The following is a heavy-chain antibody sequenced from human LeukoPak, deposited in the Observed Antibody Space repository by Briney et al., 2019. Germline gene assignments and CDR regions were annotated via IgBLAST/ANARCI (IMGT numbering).Heavy chain of an antibody. D-gene: IGHD2-21*01. Sequence: SETLSLTCTVSGGSISSYYWSWIRQPPGKGLEWIGYIYYSGSTNYNPSLKSRVTISVDTSKNQFSLKLSSVSAADTAVYYCARRVPGPQLAKYVAYYFDHWGQGTLVTVSS. J-gene: IGHJ4*02. CDR2: IYYSGST. CDR3: ARRVPGPQLAKYVAYYFDH. CDR1: GGSISSYY. V-gene: IGHV4-59*08.